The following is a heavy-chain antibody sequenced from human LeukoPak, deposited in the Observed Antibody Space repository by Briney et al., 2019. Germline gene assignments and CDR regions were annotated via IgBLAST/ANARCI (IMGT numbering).Heavy chain of an antibody. Sequence: PGRSLRLSCAASGFTFSSYGMHWVRQAPGKGLEWVAVISYDGSNKYYADSVKGRFTISRDNSKNTLYPQMNSLRAEDTAVYYCAKGEDPPCDYWGQGTLVTVSS. CDR3: AKGEDPPCDY. CDR2: ISYDGSNK. J-gene: IGHJ4*02. V-gene: IGHV3-30*18. CDR1: GFTFSSYG.